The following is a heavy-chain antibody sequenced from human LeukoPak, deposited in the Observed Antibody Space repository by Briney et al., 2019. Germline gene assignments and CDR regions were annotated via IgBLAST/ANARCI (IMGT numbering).Heavy chain of an antibody. CDR3: ARDHQLQNGNWFDP. CDR1: GFTFSSYG. D-gene: IGHD2-2*01. J-gene: IGHJ5*02. CDR2: ISYDGSSK. Sequence: PGRSLRLSCAASGFTFSSYGMRWVRQAPGKGLEWVAAISYDGSSKYYADSVKGRFSVSRDNSKNTLYLQMSSLRPEDTAVYYCARDHQLQNGNWFDPWGQGTLVTVSS. V-gene: IGHV3-30*03.